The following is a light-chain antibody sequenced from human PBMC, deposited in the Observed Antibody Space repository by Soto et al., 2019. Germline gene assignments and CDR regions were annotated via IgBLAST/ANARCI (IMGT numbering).Light chain of an antibody. CDR3: QSYDSTLSASGV. V-gene: IGLV1-40*01. Sequence: QSVLTQPPSVSGALGQTVTISCTGSSSNIGAGYDVHWYQQLPGTAPKLLIYANTIRHSRVPDRFSGARSGTSASLAITGLQAEDEADYYCQSYDSTLSASGVFGGGTKLTVL. CDR2: ANT. CDR1: SSNIGAGYD. J-gene: IGLJ2*01.